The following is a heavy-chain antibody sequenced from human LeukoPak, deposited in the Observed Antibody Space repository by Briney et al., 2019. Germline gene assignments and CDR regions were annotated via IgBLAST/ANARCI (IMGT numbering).Heavy chain of an antibody. CDR1: GGTFSSYA. CDR2: IIPIFGTA. Sequence: SVKVSCKASGGTFSSYAISWVRQAPGQGLEWMGGIIPIFGTANYAQKFQGRVTMTTDTSTSTAYMELRSLRSDDTSVYYCARDRGYYYDISGYYYAWGQGTLVTVSS. CDR3: ARDRGYYYDISGYYYA. D-gene: IGHD3-22*01. V-gene: IGHV1-69*05. J-gene: IGHJ5*02.